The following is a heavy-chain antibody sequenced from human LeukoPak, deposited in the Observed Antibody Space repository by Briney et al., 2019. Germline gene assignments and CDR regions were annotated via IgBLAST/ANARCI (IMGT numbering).Heavy chain of an antibody. V-gene: IGHV4-59*01. CDR2: THHSGAT. J-gene: IGHJ4*02. Sequence: SETLSLTCSVSGVSITTNYWSWIRQPPGKGLEWLGYTHHSGATSYNPSLKSRGTLSLDTSNNQLSLKVTSVTAADTAVYYCARSSAHSYGDFHYWGQGNLVTVSS. CDR3: ARSSAHSYGDFHY. D-gene: IGHD5-18*01. CDR1: GVSITTNY.